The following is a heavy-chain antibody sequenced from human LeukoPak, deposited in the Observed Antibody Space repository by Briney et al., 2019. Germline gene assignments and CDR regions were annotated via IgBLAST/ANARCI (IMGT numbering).Heavy chain of an antibody. J-gene: IGHJ4*02. CDR3: ARGNYYDSSGYRPFSY. V-gene: IGHV1-18*01. Sequence: ASVKVSCKASGYTFTSYGISWVRQAPGQGLEWMGWISAYNGNTNYAQKLQGRVTMTTDTSTSTAYMELRSLRSDDTAVYYCARGNYYDSSGYRPFSYWGQGTLVTVSS. D-gene: IGHD3-22*01. CDR1: GYTFTSYG. CDR2: ISAYNGNT.